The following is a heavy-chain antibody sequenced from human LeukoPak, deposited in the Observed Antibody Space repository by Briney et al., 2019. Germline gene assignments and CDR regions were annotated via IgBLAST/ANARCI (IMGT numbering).Heavy chain of an antibody. CDR3: ARGASPKDAVFFNY. D-gene: IGHD3-16*01. V-gene: IGHV4-61*02. Sequence: SETLSLTCSVSGVSITSGSYYWGWIRQSAGKGLEWIGRVHSSGDIYHNAAFRSRAAVSGDASKNQFSLQLNSVTAADTAVYYCARGASPKDAVFFNYWGQGALITVSS. CDR1: GVSITSGSYY. J-gene: IGHJ4*02. CDR2: VHSSGDI.